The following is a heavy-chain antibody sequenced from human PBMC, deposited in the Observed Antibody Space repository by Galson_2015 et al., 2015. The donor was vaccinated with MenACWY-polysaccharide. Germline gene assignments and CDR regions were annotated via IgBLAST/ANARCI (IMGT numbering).Heavy chain of an antibody. V-gene: IGHV3-48*01. D-gene: IGHD2-2*01. CDR1: GITFSSYS. CDR3: ARLHCSSTSCYPTDYYYYGMDV. J-gene: IGHJ6*02. Sequence: SLRLSCAASGITFSSYSMNWVRQAPGKGLEWVSYISSSGSTIYYADSVKGRFTISRDNAKNSLFLQMNSLRAEDTAVYYCARLHCSSTSCYPTDYYYYGMDVWGQGTTVTVSS. CDR2: ISSSGSTI.